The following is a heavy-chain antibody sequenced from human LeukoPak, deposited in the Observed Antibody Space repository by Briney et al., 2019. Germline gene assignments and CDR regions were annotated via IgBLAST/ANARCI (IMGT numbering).Heavy chain of an antibody. D-gene: IGHD1-26*01. V-gene: IGHV3-30*04. CDR2: ISYDGSNK. CDR1: GGTFSSYA. J-gene: IGHJ4*02. CDR3: ARGVRELLSSDFDY. Sequence: SCKASGGTFSSYAISWVRQAPGKGLEWVALISYDGSNKYYADSVKARFIISRDNSKNTVYLQMNSLRAEDTAVYYCARGVRELLSSDFDYWGQGTLVTVSS.